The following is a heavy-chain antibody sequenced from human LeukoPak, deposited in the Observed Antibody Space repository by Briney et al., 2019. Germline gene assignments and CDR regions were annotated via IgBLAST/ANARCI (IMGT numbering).Heavy chain of an antibody. D-gene: IGHD3-10*01. V-gene: IGHV3-33*08. CDR1: GFFFDDYG. CDR3: ARGPPGYYGSGSYYDERTDFDY. J-gene: IGHJ4*02. Sequence: GGSLRLSCVASGFFFDDYGMHWVRQAPGKGLEWVAVIWYDGSNKYYADSVKGRFTIPRDNSKNTLYLQMNSLRAEDTAVYYCARGPPGYYGSGSYYDERTDFDYWGQGTLVTVSS. CDR2: IWYDGSNK.